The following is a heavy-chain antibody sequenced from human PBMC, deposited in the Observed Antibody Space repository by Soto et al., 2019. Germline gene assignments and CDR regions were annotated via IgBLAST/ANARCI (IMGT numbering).Heavy chain of an antibody. CDR3: ARGDAMTTVTHFDY. CDR1: GFTFRSFA. V-gene: IGHV3-23*01. CDR2: ISGGDGST. Sequence: PGGSLRVSCAASGFTFRSFAMSWVRQAPWKGLEWVPGISGGDGSTYYADSVKGRFTVSRDNSKNTLYLHMNTLRAEDTAVYYCARGDAMTTVTHFDYWGQGTLVTVS. J-gene: IGHJ4*02. D-gene: IGHD4-4*01.